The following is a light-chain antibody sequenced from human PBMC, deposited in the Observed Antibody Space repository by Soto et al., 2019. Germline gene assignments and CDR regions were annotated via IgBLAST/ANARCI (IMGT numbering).Light chain of an antibody. CDR2: INYDGTH. J-gene: IGLJ3*02. CDR3: QSLGTGIQV. Sequence: QSVLTQSPSASASRGASVKLTCTLSSGYSTYAIEWHQQQSEKGPRFLMKINYDGTHSTGDGFFDRFSGSSSGAERHLTIASLQSEDEADYYCQSLGTGIQVFGGGTKLTVL. V-gene: IGLV4-69*01. CDR1: SGYSTYA.